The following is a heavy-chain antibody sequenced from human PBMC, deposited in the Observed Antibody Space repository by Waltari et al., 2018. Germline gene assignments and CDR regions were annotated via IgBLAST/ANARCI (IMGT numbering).Heavy chain of an antibody. CDR1: GGSFSAYY. CDR3: ARRSHGSGFLYYYYYMDV. Sequence: QVQLQQWGAGLLKPSETLSLTCAVYGGSFSAYYWSWIRQPPGKGLEWIGEINHSGSTNYNPSLKSRVTISVDTSKNQFSLKLSSVTAADTAVYYCARRSHGSGFLYYYYYMDVWGKGTTVTVSS. CDR2: INHSGST. D-gene: IGHD6-19*01. J-gene: IGHJ6*03. V-gene: IGHV4-34*01.